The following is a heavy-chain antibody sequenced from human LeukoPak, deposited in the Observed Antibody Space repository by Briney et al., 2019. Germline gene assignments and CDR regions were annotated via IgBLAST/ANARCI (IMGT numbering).Heavy chain of an antibody. Sequence: ASVKVSCKVSGYTLTELSMHWVRQAPGKGLEWMGGFDPEDGETIYAQKFQGRVTMTEDTSTDTAYMELSSLRSEDTAVYYCATGPGLGALLNLGYWGQGTLVTVSS. CDR3: ATGPGLGALLNLGY. J-gene: IGHJ4*02. D-gene: IGHD2/OR15-2a*01. V-gene: IGHV1-24*01. CDR1: GYTLTELS. CDR2: FDPEDGET.